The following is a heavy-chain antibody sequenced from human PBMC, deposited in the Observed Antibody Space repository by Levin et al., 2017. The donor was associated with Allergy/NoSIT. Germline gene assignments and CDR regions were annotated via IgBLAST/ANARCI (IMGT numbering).Heavy chain of an antibody. V-gene: IGHV4-39*01. CDR3: ARQLGYGDYFFDDI. CDR2: VYYSGNT. J-gene: IGHJ3*02. Sequence: SETLSLTCTVSGGSISSSSYFWGWIRQPPGKGLEWIGSVYYSGNTYYNPSLKSRVTISVDTSKNQFSLKLSSVTAADTAVYYCARQLGYGDYFFDDIWGQGTMVTVSS. D-gene: IGHD4-17*01. CDR1: GGSISSSSYF.